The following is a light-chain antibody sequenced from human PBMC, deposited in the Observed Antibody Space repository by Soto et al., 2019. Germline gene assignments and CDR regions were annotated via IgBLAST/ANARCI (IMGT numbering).Light chain of an antibody. V-gene: IGLV2-14*01. CDR2: DVS. CDR1: SSDVGGYNY. J-gene: IGLJ2*01. CDR3: SSYTSSSTPV. Sequence: QSVLTQPASVSGSPGQSITISCTGTSSDVGGYNYVSWYQQHPGKAPKLMIYDVSNRPSGVSNRFSGSKSGNTASLTISGLQAEDAAYYYCSSYTSSSTPVFGGGTKLTVL.